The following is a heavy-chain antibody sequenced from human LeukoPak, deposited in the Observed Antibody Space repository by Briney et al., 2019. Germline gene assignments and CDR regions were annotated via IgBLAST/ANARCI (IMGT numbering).Heavy chain of an antibody. V-gene: IGHV1-2*02. Sequence: ASVRVSCKASGYTFTDYYLHWVRQAPGHGLEWMGWINPNSGGTNYAQKFQGRVTMTRDTSITTAYMELNRLRSDDTAVYYCARYFYDSSGSSSDAFDIWGQGTMVTVSS. CDR3: ARYFYDSSGSSSDAFDI. CDR1: GYTFTDYY. J-gene: IGHJ3*02. D-gene: IGHD3-22*01. CDR2: INPNSGGT.